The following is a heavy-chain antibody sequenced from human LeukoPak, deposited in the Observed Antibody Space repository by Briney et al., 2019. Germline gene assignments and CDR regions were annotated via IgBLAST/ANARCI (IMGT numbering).Heavy chain of an antibody. D-gene: IGHD3-22*01. CDR1: GYTFTSYD. J-gene: IGHJ4*02. Sequence: AAVKVSCKASGYTFTSYDINWVRQATGQGLEWMGWMNPNSGNTGYAQKFRGRVTMTRNTSISTAYMELSSLRSEDTAVYYCARWHYDSSGFDYWGQGTLVTVSS. CDR2: MNPNSGNT. CDR3: ARWHYDSSGFDY. V-gene: IGHV1-8*01.